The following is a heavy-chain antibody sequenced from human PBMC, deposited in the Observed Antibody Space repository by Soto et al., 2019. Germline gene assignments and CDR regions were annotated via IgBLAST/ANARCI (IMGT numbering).Heavy chain of an antibody. J-gene: IGHJ5*02. V-gene: IGHV1-3*01. CDR3: ARDRVYSSSLSIWFDP. CDR1: GYTFTSYA. Sequence: ASVKVSCKASGYTFTSYAMHWVRQAPGQRLEWMGWINAGNGNTKYSQKFQGRVTITRDTSASTAYMELSSLRSEDTAVYYCARDRVYSSSLSIWFDPWGQGTLVTVSS. CDR2: INAGNGNT. D-gene: IGHD6-6*01.